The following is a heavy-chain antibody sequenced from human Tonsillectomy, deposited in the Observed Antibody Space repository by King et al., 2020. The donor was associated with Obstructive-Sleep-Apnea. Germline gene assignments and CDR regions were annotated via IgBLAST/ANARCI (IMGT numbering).Heavy chain of an antibody. V-gene: IGHV3-30*18. D-gene: IGHD3-10*01. CDR2: VSYDGSNK. CDR3: AKYSLYTSGSYAMDV. CDR1: GFTFSSFV. Sequence: VQLVESGGGVVQPGRSLRLSCAASGFTFSSFVMHWVRQAPGKVLEWEAVVSYDGSNKYFADSLKGRFTISRDNSKNTLYLQMNSLRAEDTAVYYCAKYSLYTSGSYAMDVWGQGTTVTVSS. J-gene: IGHJ6*02.